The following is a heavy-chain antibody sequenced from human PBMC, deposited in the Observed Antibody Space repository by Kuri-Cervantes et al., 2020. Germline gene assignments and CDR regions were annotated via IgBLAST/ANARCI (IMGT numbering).Heavy chain of an antibody. CDR1: GYTFTSYC. CDR2: ITPFNGNT. CDR3: ANHYGGNGYYFDY. V-gene: IGHV1-45*02. J-gene: IGHJ4*02. Sequence: SVKVSCKTSGYTFTSYCMHWVRQAPGQALEWMGWITPFNGNTNYAQKFQDRVTITRDRSMSTAYMELSSLRSEDTAVYYCANHYGGNGYYFDYWGQGTLVTVSS. D-gene: IGHD4-23*01.